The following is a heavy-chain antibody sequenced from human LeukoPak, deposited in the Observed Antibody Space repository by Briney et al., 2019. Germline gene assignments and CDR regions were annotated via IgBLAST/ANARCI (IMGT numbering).Heavy chain of an antibody. CDR3: ARGGAGYNYDY. CDR2: INHSGST. CDR1: GGSFSGYY. Sequence: SETLSLTCAVYGGSFSGYYGSWIRQAPGKGLEWIGEINHSGSTNYNPSLKSRVTISVHTSNNQFSLKLSSVTAADTAVYYCARGGAGYNYDYWGQGTLVSVSS. J-gene: IGHJ4*02. V-gene: IGHV4-34*01. D-gene: IGHD5-24*01.